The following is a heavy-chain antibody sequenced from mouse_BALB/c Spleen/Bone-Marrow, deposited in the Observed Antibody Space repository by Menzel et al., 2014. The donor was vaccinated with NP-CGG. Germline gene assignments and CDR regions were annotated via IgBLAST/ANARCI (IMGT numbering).Heavy chain of an antibody. CDR2: ISSGGPYT. Sequence: EVKLMDSGGGLVKPGGSLKLSCAASGFPFSRYDMSWVRQTPEKRLEWVATISSGGPYTYYPVSVKGRFTISRDNARNTLYLQMSGLRSEDTALYYCARQDGYDGTWFAYWGQGTLVTVSA. D-gene: IGHD2-2*01. CDR3: ARQDGYDGTWFAY. V-gene: IGHV5-9*02. CDR1: GFPFSRYD. J-gene: IGHJ3*01.